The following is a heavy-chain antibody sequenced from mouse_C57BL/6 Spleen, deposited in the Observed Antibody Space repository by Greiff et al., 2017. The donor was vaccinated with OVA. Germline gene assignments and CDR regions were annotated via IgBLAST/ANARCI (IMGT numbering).Heavy chain of an antibody. V-gene: IGHV1-54*01. Sequence: VQLQQSGAELVRPGTSVKVSCKASGYAFTNYLIEWVKQRPGQGLEWIGVINPGSGGTNYNEKFKGKATLTADKSSSTAYMQLSSLTSEDSAVYFCARSDTTVVARLAYWGQGTLVTVSA. CDR2: INPGSGGT. CDR3: ARSDTTVVARLAY. CDR1: GYAFTNYL. D-gene: IGHD1-1*01. J-gene: IGHJ3*01.